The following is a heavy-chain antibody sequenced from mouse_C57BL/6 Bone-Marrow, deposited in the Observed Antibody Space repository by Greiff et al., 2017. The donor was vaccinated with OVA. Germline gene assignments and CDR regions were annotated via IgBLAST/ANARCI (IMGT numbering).Heavy chain of an antibody. CDR2: IDPSASYT. CDR1: GYTFTSYW. Sequence: QVQLQQPGAELVKPGASVKLSCKASGYTFTSYWMQWVKQRPGQGLEWIGEIDPSASYTNYNQKFKGKATLTVDTSSSTAYMQLSSLTSEDSAVYYCARWLLQAYWGQGTLVTVSA. V-gene: IGHV1-50*01. J-gene: IGHJ3*01. CDR3: ARWLLQAY. D-gene: IGHD2-3*01.